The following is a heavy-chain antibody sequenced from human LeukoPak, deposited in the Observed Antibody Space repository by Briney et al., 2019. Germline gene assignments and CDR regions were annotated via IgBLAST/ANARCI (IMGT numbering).Heavy chain of an antibody. D-gene: IGHD6-13*01. V-gene: IGHV4-39*01. CDR1: GGSISSSSSYY. Sequence: SETLSLTCTVSGGSISSSSSYYWAWIRQPPGKGLEWIGTMSNSGSTYYNPFLKSRVTISGDTSKNQFSLKLSSVTAADTAVFYCARRSQTAAGRGIDYWGQGTLVTVSS. CDR2: MSNSGST. CDR3: ARRSQTAAGRGIDY. J-gene: IGHJ4*02.